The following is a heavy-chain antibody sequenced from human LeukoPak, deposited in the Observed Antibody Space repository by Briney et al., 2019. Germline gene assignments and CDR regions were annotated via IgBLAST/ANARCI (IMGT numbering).Heavy chain of an antibody. Sequence: PGGSLRLSCAASGFTFSSYSMNWVRQAPGKGLEWVSSISSSSSYIYYADSVKGRFTISRDNAKNSLYLQMNSLRAEDTAVYYCARALGQGGIAVAGIDYWGQGTLVTVSS. CDR2: ISSSSSYI. CDR3: ARALGQGGIAVAGIDY. J-gene: IGHJ4*02. CDR1: GFTFSSYS. V-gene: IGHV3-21*01. D-gene: IGHD6-19*01.